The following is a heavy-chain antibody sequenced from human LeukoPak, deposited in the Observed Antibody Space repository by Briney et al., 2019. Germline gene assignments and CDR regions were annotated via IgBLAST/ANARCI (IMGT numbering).Heavy chain of an antibody. Sequence: GGSLRLSCAASGFTFSSYAMSWVRQAPGKGLEWVSAISGSGGSTYYADSVKGRFTISRDNSKNTLYLQMNSLRAEGTAVYYCAKCEGSSGCGDYWGQGTLVTVSS. V-gene: IGHV3-23*01. D-gene: IGHD6-19*01. CDR3: AKCEGSSGCGDY. CDR2: ISGSGGST. CDR1: GFTFSSYA. J-gene: IGHJ4*02.